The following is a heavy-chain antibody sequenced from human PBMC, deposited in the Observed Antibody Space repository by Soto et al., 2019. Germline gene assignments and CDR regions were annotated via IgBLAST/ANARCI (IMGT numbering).Heavy chain of an antibody. J-gene: IGHJ4*02. CDR3: VRGDNWNDEASDY. Sequence: GGSLRLSCAASGFTFSSYRMNWVRQAPGKGLEWVSSISSSSSYIYYADSVKGRFTISRDNAKNSLYLQMNSLRAEDTAVYYCVRGDNWNDEASDYWGQGTLVTVSS. CDR2: ISSSSSYI. D-gene: IGHD1-1*01. CDR1: GFTFSSYR. V-gene: IGHV3-21*01.